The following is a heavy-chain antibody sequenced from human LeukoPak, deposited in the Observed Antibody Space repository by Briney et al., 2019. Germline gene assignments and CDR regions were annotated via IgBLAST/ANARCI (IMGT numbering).Heavy chain of an antibody. CDR2: IYYSGST. CDR1: GGSVSSSGYY. CDR3: ARGHRYRGGVGHPTTYDY. D-gene: IGHD3-10*01. J-gene: IGHJ4*02. Sequence: SETLSLTCTVSGGSVSSSGYYWAWIRQPPGKGLEWIGTIYYSGSTYYNPSLKSRVTISVDTSKNQFSLKLSSVTAADTAVYYCARGHRYRGGVGHPTTYDYWGQGTLVTVSS. V-gene: IGHV4-39*07.